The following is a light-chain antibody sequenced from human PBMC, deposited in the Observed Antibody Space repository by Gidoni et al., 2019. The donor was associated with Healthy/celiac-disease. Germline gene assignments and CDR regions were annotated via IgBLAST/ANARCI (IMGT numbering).Light chain of an antibody. Sequence: AIQLTQSPSSLSASVGDRVTITCRASQGISSALAWYQQNTGKAPKLLSYDASSLESGVPSRFSGSGSGTDFTLTISSLQPEDFATYYCQQFNSYPLTFGGGTKVEIK. CDR2: DAS. V-gene: IGKV1-13*02. CDR1: QGISSA. J-gene: IGKJ4*01. CDR3: QQFNSYPLT.